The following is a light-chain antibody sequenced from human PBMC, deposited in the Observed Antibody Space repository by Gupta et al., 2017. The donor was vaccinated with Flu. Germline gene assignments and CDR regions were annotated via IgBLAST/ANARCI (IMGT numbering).Light chain of an antibody. CDR2: WAS. CDR3: QQYYSTRT. J-gene: IGKJ1*01. Sequence: DLVMHHSPASLAGSLGGSAAINCKSSQSVLYSSNNQNYLAWYQQKPGQPPKLLIYWASTRESGVPDRFSGSGSGTDFTLTISSLQAEDVAVYYCQQYYSTRTFGQGTKVEIK. CDR1: QSVLYSSNNQNY. V-gene: IGKV4-1*01.